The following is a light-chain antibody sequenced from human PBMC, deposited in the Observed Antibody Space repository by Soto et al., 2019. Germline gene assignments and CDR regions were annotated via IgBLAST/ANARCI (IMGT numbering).Light chain of an antibody. CDR2: GAS. Sequence: EIVMTQSPAPLSVSPGERATPSCRASQIVSSNLAWYQQKPGQAPRLLIYGASTRVTGIPARFSGSGSGTEFTLTISSLQSEDFAVYYCQQYNNWPPGITFGQGTRLEIK. CDR3: QQYNNWPPGIT. V-gene: IGKV3D-15*01. J-gene: IGKJ5*01. CDR1: QIVSSN.